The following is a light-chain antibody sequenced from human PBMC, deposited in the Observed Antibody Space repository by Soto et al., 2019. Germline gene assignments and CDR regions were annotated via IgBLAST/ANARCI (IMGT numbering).Light chain of an antibody. J-gene: IGKJ1*01. CDR1: QSVSSSY. CDR2: GTS. V-gene: IGKV3-20*01. Sequence: IVWTQSPGTLSLSPGERATLSCRASQSVSSSYLAWYQQKPGQAPSLLIYGTSSRATGIPDRLSGSGSGTDFTLTISRLEPEDFAVYYCQQYGSSTWTFGQGTKVDI. CDR3: QQYGSSTWT.